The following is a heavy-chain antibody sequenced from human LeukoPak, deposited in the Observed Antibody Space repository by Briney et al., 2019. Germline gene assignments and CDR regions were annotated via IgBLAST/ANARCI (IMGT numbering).Heavy chain of an antibody. J-gene: IGHJ4*02. D-gene: IGHD3-16*01. CDR1: GTSITSSSFY. Sequence: SETLSLTCTVSGTSITSSSFYWGWIRQAPGKGLEWIETIYYTGSTYYNPSLKSRVTLSIDTSKSQFSLKLTSLTAADTAVYYCARDPYRLYFDYWGQGTLVTVSP. V-gene: IGHV4-39*07. CDR3: ARDPYRLYFDY. CDR2: IYYTGST.